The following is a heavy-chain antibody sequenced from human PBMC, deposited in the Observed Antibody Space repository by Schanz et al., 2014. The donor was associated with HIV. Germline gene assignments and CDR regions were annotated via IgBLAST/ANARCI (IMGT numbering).Heavy chain of an antibody. CDR3: ARDVSHDSSGHYSDNYYGMDA. V-gene: IGHV3-33*08. D-gene: IGHD3-22*01. Sequence: QVQLEESGGGVVQPGRSLRLSCAASGFTFSNYFMFWVRQAQGKGPEWVAVIWYDGSHTYYADSVKGRFTISRGNSKNTLYLQMNSLRAEDTAVYYCARDVSHDSSGHYSDNYYGMDAWGQGTTVTVSS. CDR2: IWYDGSHT. J-gene: IGHJ6*02. CDR1: GFTFSNYF.